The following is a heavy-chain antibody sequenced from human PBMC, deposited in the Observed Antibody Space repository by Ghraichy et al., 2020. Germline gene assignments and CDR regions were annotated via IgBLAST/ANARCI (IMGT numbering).Heavy chain of an antibody. CDR3: ASIGIAVAGTDY. CDR2: ISYDGSNK. V-gene: IGHV3-30-3*01. Sequence: GGSLRLSCAASGFTFSSYAMHWVRQAPGKGLEWVAVISYDGSNKYYADSVKGRFTISRDNSKNTLYLQMNSLRAEDTAVYYCASIGIAVAGTDYWGQGTLVTVSS. CDR1: GFTFSSYA. J-gene: IGHJ4*02. D-gene: IGHD6-19*01.